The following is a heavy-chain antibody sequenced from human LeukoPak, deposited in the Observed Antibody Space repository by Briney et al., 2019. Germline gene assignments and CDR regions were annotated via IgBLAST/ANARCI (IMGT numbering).Heavy chain of an antibody. V-gene: IGHV4-4*02. CDR2: IYYIGTA. CDR3: ARHDLFAFDI. Sequence: SGTLSLTCAVSGDSITNPKWWSWVRQPPGKGLEWLGEIYYIGTANYNPSLGSRVTISVDESKNQLSLRLSSVTAADTAVYYCARHDLFAFDIWGQGTMVTVSS. J-gene: IGHJ3*02. CDR1: GDSITNPKW.